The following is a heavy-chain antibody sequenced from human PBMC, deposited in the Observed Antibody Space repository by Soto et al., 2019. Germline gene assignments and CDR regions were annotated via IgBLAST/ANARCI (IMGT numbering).Heavy chain of an antibody. Sequence: QVQLVQSGAEVKKPGSSVKVSCKASGGTFSSYTISWVRQAPGQGLEWMGRIIPILGIANYAQKFQGRVTITADKSTSTAYMELSSLRSEHPVLHYCATATVVDHDFHYWGQGTLVTVSS. CDR3: ATATVVDHDFHY. CDR1: GGTFSSYT. J-gene: IGHJ4*02. D-gene: IGHD2-15*01. CDR2: IIPILGIA. V-gene: IGHV1-69*02.